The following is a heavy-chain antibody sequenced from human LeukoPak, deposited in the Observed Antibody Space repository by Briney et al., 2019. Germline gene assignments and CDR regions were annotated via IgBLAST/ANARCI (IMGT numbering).Heavy chain of an antibody. D-gene: IGHD2-21*02. Sequence: ASVKVSCKASANTLGYYMHWVRQAPGQGLEWMGWISAYNGNTNYAQKLQGRVTMTTDTSTSTAYMELRSLRSDDTAVYYCARVYSMVTAKSPIDYWGQGTLVTVSS. J-gene: IGHJ4*02. CDR2: ISAYNGNT. CDR1: ANTLGYY. V-gene: IGHV1-18*04. CDR3: ARVYSMVTAKSPIDY.